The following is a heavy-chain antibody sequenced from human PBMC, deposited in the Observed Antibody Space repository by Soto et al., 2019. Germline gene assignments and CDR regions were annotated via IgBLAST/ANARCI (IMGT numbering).Heavy chain of an antibody. D-gene: IGHD2-2*01. J-gene: IGHJ6*03. Sequence: PSQTLSLTCAISGDSVSSNSAAWNWIRQSPSRGLEWLGRTYYRSKWYNDYAVSVKGRITINPDTSKNQFSLQLNSVTPEDTAVYYCARGGGCSSTSCYAGDYYYYYMEVWGKGTTVTVSS. CDR3: ARGGGCSSTSCYAGDYYYYYMEV. V-gene: IGHV6-1*01. CDR2: TYYRSKWYN. CDR1: GDSVSSNSAA.